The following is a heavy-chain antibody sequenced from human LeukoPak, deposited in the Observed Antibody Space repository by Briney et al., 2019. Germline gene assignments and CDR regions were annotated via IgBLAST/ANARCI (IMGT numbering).Heavy chain of an antibody. Sequence: SETLSLTCTVSGGSMTSYYWSWIRQPPGKGLEWIGEINHSGSTNYNPSLKSRVTISVDTSKNQFSLKLSSVTAADTAVYYCARVYSSGWYKIGVYYFDYWGQGTLVTVSS. V-gene: IGHV4-34*01. CDR2: INHSGST. J-gene: IGHJ4*02. D-gene: IGHD6-19*01. CDR1: GGSMTSYY. CDR3: ARVYSSGWYKIGVYYFDY.